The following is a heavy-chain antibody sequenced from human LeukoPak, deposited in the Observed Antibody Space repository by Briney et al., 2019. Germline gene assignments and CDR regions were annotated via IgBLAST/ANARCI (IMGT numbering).Heavy chain of an antibody. V-gene: IGHV3-74*01. CDR2: INSDGSST. CDR3: ARDWAASGAPGIFDF. Sequence: GGSRRLSCAASGFTFSSYWMHWVRQAPGKGLVWVSRINSDGSSTSYADSVKGRFTISRDNAKNTLYLQMNSLRAEDTAVYYCARDWAASGAPGIFDFWGQGTLVTVSS. CDR1: GFTFSSYW. D-gene: IGHD3-10*01. J-gene: IGHJ4*02.